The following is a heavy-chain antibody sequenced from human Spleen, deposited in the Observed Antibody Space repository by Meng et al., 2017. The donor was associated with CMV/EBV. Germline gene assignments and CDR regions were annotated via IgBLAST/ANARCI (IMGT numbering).Heavy chain of an antibody. CDR2: IYSSGTT. D-gene: IGHD5-18*01. Sequence: SETLSLTCSVSGGSISRSTYYWGWIRQPPGKGLQWIGNIYSSGTTYYNPSLKSRVTVSVDTSKNQFSLKLSSVTAADTAVYYCASLPVGNTAMVSYWGQGTLVTVSS. CDR1: GGSISRSTYY. J-gene: IGHJ4*02. CDR3: ASLPVGNTAMVSY. V-gene: IGHV4-39*07.